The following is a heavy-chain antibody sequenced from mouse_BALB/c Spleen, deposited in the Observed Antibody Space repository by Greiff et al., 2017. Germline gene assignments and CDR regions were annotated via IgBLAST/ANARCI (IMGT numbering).Heavy chain of an antibody. CDR3: TRNNGSSMDD. CDR2: ISSGGSYT. CDR1: GFTFSSYT. Sequence: EVQLVESGGGLVKPGGSLKLSCAASGFTFSSYTMSWVRQTPEKRLEWVATISSGGSYTYYPDSVKGRFTISRDNAKNTLYLQMSSLKSKDTAMCDCTRNNGSSMDDWGEGTSVTVSA. J-gene: IGHJ4*01. V-gene: IGHV5-6-4*01. D-gene: IGHD2-2*01.